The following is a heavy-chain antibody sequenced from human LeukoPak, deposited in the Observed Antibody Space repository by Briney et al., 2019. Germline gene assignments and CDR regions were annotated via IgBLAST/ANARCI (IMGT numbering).Heavy chain of an antibody. CDR2: IYYSGST. V-gene: IGHV4-59*01. J-gene: IGHJ3*02. CDR1: GGSISSYY. Sequence: TSETLSLTCTVSGGSISSYYWSWIRQPPGKGLEWIGYIYYSGSTNYNPSLKSRVTISVDTPKNQFSLKLSSVTAADTAVYYCARTRSHYDILTGYSSDAFDIWGQGTMVTVSS. D-gene: IGHD3-9*01. CDR3: ARTRSHYDILTGYSSDAFDI.